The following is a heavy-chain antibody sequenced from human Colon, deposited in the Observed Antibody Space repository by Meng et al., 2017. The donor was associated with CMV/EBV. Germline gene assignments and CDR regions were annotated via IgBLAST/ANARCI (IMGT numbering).Heavy chain of an antibody. CDR2: IYTGGST. Sequence: SCAASGFTVSNNYMSWVRQAPGKGLEWVSTIYTGGSTYYADSVKGRFTISRDNSKNTLYLQMNSLRAEDTAVYYCARSYYYYSSGYFDCWGQGTLVTVSS. D-gene: IGHD3-22*01. V-gene: IGHV3-53*01. CDR3: ARSYYYYSSGYFDC. CDR1: GFTVSNNY. J-gene: IGHJ4*02.